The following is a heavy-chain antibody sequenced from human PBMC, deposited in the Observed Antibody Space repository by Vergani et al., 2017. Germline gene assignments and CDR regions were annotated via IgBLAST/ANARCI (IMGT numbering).Heavy chain of an antibody. Sequence: QVQLVESGGGVVQPGRSLRLSCAASGFTFSSYGMHWVRQAPGKGLEWVAVISYDGSNKYYADSVKGRFTISRDNSKNTLYLQMNSLRAEDTAVYYCAKVAQWQLEPSHYYYYYGMDVWGQGTTVTVSS. D-gene: IGHD6-6*01. CDR1: GFTFSSYG. CDR2: ISYDGSNK. CDR3: AKVAQWQLEPSHYYYYYGMDV. J-gene: IGHJ6*02. V-gene: IGHV3-30*18.